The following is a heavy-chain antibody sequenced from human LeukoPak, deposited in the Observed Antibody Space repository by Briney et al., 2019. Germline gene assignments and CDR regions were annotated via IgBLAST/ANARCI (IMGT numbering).Heavy chain of an antibody. Sequence: SLRLSCGASGFTFDDYAMHWVRQAPGKGLEWVSGISWNRGSIGYADSVKGRFTISRDNAKNSLYLQMNSLRAEDTALYYCAKDMNIVATKTFDYWGQGTLVTVSS. J-gene: IGHJ4*02. CDR3: AKDMNIVATKTFDY. V-gene: IGHV3-9*01. CDR2: ISWNRGSI. D-gene: IGHD5-12*01. CDR1: GFTFDDYA.